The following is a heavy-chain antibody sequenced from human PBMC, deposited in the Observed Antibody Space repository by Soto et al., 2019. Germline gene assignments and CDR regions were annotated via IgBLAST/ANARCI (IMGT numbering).Heavy chain of an antibody. CDR3: ARDLSSCSSARCYSFYYGVDV. J-gene: IGHJ6*02. CDR2: INSDGSRT. CDR1: GFNFSRFW. D-gene: IGHD2-2*01. V-gene: IGHV3-74*01. Sequence: GGSLRLSCTASGFNFSRFWTHWVRQVPGRGLVWVSHINSDGSRTSYADSVKGRFTISRDNAKNTLYLQMNSLRAEDTAVYYCARDLSSCSSARCYSFYYGVDVWGQGTTVTVSS.